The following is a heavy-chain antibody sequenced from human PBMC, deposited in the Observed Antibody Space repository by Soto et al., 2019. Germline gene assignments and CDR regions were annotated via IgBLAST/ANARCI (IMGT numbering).Heavy chain of an antibody. J-gene: IGHJ6*02. CDR2: IYYSGST. CDR3: ARDADYGGSRGGMDV. CDR1: GGSVNNANYF. Sequence: QVRLEESGPGLVKPSETLSLICSVSGGSVNNANYFWNWIRHHPENGLEWIGYIYYSGSTRYNPSFKTRATLSRATSKNQFSLRLNSVTVADTAVYFCARDADYGGSRGGMDVWGRGTTVTVSS. V-gene: IGHV4-31*03. D-gene: IGHD4-17*01.